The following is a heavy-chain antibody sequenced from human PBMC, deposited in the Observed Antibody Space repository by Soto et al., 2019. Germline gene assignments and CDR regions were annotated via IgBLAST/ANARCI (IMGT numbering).Heavy chain of an antibody. CDR2: IIPIFGTA. V-gene: IGHV1-69*13. Sequence: SVEVSFKASVGSFSSYAISWVRQAPGQGLEWMGGIIPIFGTANYAQKFQGRVTITAGESTSTAYMELSSLGSEDTAVYYCARNSQQLGHYYYGMDVWGQGTTVTVSS. J-gene: IGHJ6*01. CDR3: ARNSQQLGHYYYGMDV. CDR1: VGSFSSYA. D-gene: IGHD6-6*01.